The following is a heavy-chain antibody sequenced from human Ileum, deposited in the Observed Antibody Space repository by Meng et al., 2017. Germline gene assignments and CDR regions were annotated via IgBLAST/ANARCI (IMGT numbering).Heavy chain of an antibody. J-gene: IGHJ4*02. CDR2: IHNDENAP. CDR1: GFTFKFYG. Sequence: VQWRVSGGGVSHPGGSLRPPCAASGFTFKFYGMHWVRQAPGKGLEWVAFIHNDENAPFYADSVKGRFTISRDNSKNTLYLQLNSLRAEDTAVYYCATDGPDHDIDNWGRGTLVAVSS. D-gene: IGHD1-1*01. V-gene: IGHV3-30*02. CDR3: ATDGPDHDIDN.